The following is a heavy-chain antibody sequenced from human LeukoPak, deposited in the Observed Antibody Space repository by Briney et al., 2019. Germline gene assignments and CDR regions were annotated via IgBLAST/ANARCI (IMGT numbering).Heavy chain of an antibody. CDR2: ISGSGGST. J-gene: IGHJ5*02. Sequence: PGGSLILSCAASGFTFSSYAMSWVRQAPGKGLEWVSAISGSGGSTYYADSVKGRFTISRDNSKNTLYLQMNSLRAEDTAVYYCAKGCSSTSCYAVTAMVSWFDPWGQGTLVTVSS. D-gene: IGHD2-2*01. CDR3: AKGCSSTSCYAVTAMVSWFDP. V-gene: IGHV3-23*01. CDR1: GFTFSSYA.